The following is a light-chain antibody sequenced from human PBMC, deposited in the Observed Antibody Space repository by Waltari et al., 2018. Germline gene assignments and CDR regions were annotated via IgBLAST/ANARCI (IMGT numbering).Light chain of an antibody. CDR1: KSIGNN. J-gene: IGKJ2*01. CDR2: VAS. V-gene: IGKV3-15*01. Sequence: ETIMTQSPAILSVSPGETATLSCRASKSIGNNLAWYQQTPGQAPRLLIYVASSRGTGIPARFFGAGSGTDFTLTISSLQSEDFAVYYCQQYNEWPYTFGHGTKVDLK. CDR3: QQYNEWPYT.